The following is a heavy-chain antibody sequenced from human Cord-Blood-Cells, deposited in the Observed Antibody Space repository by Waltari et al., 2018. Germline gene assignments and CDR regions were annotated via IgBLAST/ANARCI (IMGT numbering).Heavy chain of an antibody. V-gene: IGHV4-34*01. CDR2: INHSGST. Sequence: QVQLQQWGAGLLKPSETLSLTCAVYGGSFSGYYWSWIRQPTGKGLEWIGEINHSGSTNYNPSLKSRVTISVDTSKNQFSLKLSSVTAADTAVYYCARFHSGWYAFDIWGQGTMVTVSS. J-gene: IGHJ3*02. CDR1: GGSFSGYY. D-gene: IGHD6-19*01. CDR3: ARFHSGWYAFDI.